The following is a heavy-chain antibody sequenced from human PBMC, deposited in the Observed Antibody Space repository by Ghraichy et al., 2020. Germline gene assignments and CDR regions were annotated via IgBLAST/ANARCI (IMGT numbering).Heavy chain of an antibody. CDR1: GLIFSNYA. V-gene: IGHV3-23*01. Sequence: GGSLRLSCAASGLIFSNYAMTWVRQAPGKGLDWVSTISGSGGNTYYADSVKGRFTISRDNSKKIVFLQMSSLRAEDTAIYYCAKWPEGSGPYPDYWGQGTLVTVSS. CDR3: AKWPEGSGPYPDY. CDR2: ISGSGGNT. J-gene: IGHJ4*02. D-gene: IGHD3-10*01.